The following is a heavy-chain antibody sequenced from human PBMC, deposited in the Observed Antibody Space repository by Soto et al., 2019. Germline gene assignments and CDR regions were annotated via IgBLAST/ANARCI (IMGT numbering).Heavy chain of an antibody. D-gene: IGHD2-21*02. CDR1: GFTFSSYA. J-gene: IGHJ5*01. Sequence: GGSLRLSCAASGFTFSSYAMSWVRQAPGKGLEWVSAISGSGGSTYYADSVKGRFTISRDNSKNTLYLQMNSLRAEDTAVYYCAKASRCGGDCYWFDYWGQGTLVTVSS. CDR3: AKASRCGGDCYWFDY. CDR2: ISGSGGST. V-gene: IGHV3-23*01.